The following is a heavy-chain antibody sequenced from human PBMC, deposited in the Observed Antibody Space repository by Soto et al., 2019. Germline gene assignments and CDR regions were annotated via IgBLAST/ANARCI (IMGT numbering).Heavy chain of an antibody. CDR2: INGDGSNT. CDR1: GFTFSSYW. CDR3: ARGLRTYYAMDV. V-gene: IGHV3-74*01. Sequence: GGSLRLSCAASGFTFSSYWMHWVRQAPGKGLVWVSRINGDGSNTFYADSVRGRFTVSRDNARDTLFLQINSLRAEDTAVYFCARGLRTYYAMDVWGQGTTVTVSS. J-gene: IGHJ6*02.